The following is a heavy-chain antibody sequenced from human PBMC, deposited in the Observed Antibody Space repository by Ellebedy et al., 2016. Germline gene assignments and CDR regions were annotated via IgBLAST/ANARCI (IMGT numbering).Heavy chain of an antibody. Sequence: GGSLRLSCAASGFTFSSYAMSWVRQAPGKGLEWVSAISGSGGSTYYADSVKGRFTISRDNSKNTLYLQMNSLRAEDTAVYYCNLLWFGELDFIISSGMDWFDPWGQGTLVTVSS. J-gene: IGHJ5*02. D-gene: IGHD3-10*01. CDR3: NLLWFGELDFIISSGMDWFDP. CDR2: ISGSGGST. V-gene: IGHV3-23*01. CDR1: GFTFSSYA.